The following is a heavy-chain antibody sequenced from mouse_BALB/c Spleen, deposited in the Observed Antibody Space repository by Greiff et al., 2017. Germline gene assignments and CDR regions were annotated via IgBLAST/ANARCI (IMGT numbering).Heavy chain of an antibody. CDR1: GYSITSDYA. CDR2: ISYSGST. V-gene: IGHV3-2*02. J-gene: IGHJ3*01. Sequence: EVKLMESGPGLVKPSQSLSLTCTVTGYSITSDYAWNWIRQFPGNKLEWMGYISYSGSTSYNPSLKSRISITRDTSKNQFFLQLNSVTTEDTATYYCARGRGFAYWGQGTLVTVSA. CDR3: ARGRGFAY.